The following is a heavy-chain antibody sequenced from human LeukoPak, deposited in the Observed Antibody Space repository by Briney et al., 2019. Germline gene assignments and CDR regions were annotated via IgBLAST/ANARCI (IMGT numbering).Heavy chain of an antibody. J-gene: IGHJ6*03. V-gene: IGHV4-59*11. CDR1: GASTSSHY. CDR3: ARVADVGYYYYLDV. Sequence: SETLSLTCTVSGASTSSHYWSWIRQPPGKGLEWIGYMHYSASNSYNPSLKSRVTISVDTSENQISLTVSSVTAADTAVYYSARVADVGYYYYLDVWGKGTTVIVS. D-gene: IGHD3-10*02. CDR2: MHYSASN.